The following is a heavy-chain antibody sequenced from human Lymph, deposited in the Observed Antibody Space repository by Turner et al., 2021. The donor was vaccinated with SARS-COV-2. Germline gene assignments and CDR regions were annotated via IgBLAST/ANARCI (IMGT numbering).Heavy chain of an antibody. J-gene: IGHJ6*02. Sequence: QVQLQESGPGLVRPSETLSLTCTVSGGSISSYYWGWIRQPPGKGLGWIGYIHYSGSTNYNLSLKSRVTISVDTSKNQFSLKLSSVTAADTAVYYCARHGFSGWYGGGMDVWGQGTTVTVSS. D-gene: IGHD6-19*01. CDR2: IHYSGST. V-gene: IGHV4-59*08. CDR3: ARHGFSGWYGGGMDV. CDR1: GGSISSYY.